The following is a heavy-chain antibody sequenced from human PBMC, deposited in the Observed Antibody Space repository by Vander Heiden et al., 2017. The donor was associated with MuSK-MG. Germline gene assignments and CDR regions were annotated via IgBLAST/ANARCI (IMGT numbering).Heavy chain of an antibody. D-gene: IGHD2-2*01. CDR2: IYYSGST. Sequence: QVQLQESGPGLVKPSETLSLTCTVPGGSISSFYWAWIRQPPGKGLEWIGYIYYSGSTNYNPALKSRVTISVDTSKNQFSLKMKSVTAADTAVYYSARGYCSSTSCFDYWGQGTLVTVSS. CDR3: ARGYCSSTSCFDY. V-gene: IGHV4-59*08. J-gene: IGHJ4*02. CDR1: GGSISSFY.